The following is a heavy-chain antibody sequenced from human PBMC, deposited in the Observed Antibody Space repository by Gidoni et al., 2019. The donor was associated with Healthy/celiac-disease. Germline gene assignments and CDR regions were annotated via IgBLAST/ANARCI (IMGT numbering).Heavy chain of an antibody. D-gene: IGHD5-18*01. J-gene: IGHJ4*02. Sequence: QVQLVQSGAEVKKPGASVKVSCKASGYTFTSYAMHWVRQAPGQRLEWMGWINAGNGNTKYSQKCQGRVTITRDTSASTAYMELSSLRSEDTAVYYCARVGVRGYSYGIDYWGQGTLVTVSS. V-gene: IGHV1-3*01. CDR3: ARVGVRGYSYGIDY. CDR2: INAGNGNT. CDR1: GYTFTSYA.